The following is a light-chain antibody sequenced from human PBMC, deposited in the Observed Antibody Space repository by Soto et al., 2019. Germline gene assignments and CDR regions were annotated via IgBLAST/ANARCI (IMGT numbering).Light chain of an antibody. CDR1: SSNIGAGFD. Sequence: QAVVTQPPSVSGAPGQRVIISCAGSSSNIGAGFDVHWYQQVPGTAPKLLIYGNSNRPSGVPDRFSGSKSGTSASLAITGLQAEDEADYSCQSYDSSLSGSVFGGGTKLTVL. J-gene: IGLJ2*01. V-gene: IGLV1-40*01. CDR2: GNS. CDR3: QSYDSSLSGSV.